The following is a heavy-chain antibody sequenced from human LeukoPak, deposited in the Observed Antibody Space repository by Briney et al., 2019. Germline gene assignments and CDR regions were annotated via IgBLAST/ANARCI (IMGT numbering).Heavy chain of an antibody. CDR3: ATDISTHYFGS. CDR1: GFTFGDYA. CDR2: IWYDASNK. J-gene: IGHJ4*02. D-gene: IGHD3-9*01. V-gene: IGHV3-30*02. Sequence: TGGSLRLSCTASGFTFGDYAMSWVRQAPGKGLEWVTFIWYDASNKYYAESVKGRFTISRDNSRNTVFLQMNSLRAEDTAIYYCATDISTHYFGSWGQGTLVTVSS.